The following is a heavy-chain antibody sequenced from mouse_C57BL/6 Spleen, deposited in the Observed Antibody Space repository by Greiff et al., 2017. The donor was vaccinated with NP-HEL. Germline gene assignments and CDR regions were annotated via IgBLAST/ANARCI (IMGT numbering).Heavy chain of an antibody. CDR2: IYPSDSET. V-gene: IGHV1-61*01. D-gene: IGHD2-4*01. Sequence: QVQLQQPGAELVRPGSSVKLSCKASGYTFTSYWMDWVKQRPGQGLEWIGNIYPSDSETHYNQKFKDKATLTVDKSSSTAYMQLSSLTSEDSAVYYCARGGYYDYPFDYWGQGTTLTVSS. CDR1: GYTFTSYW. J-gene: IGHJ2*01. CDR3: ARGGYYDYPFDY.